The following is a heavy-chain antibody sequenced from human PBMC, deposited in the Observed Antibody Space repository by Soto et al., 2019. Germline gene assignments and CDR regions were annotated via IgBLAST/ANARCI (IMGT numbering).Heavy chain of an antibody. CDR1: GGSISSYY. Sequence: ASETLSLTCTVSGGSISSYYWSWIRQPPGKGLEWIGYIYYSGSTNYNPSLKSRVTISVDTSKNQFSLKLSSVTAADTAVYYCARHAVAGTVYSWLDPWGQGTLVTVSS. CDR2: IYYSGST. J-gene: IGHJ5*02. D-gene: IGHD6-19*01. CDR3: ARHAVAGTVYSWLDP. V-gene: IGHV4-59*08.